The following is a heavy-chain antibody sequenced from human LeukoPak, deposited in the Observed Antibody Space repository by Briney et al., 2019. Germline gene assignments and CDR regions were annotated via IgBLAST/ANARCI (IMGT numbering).Heavy chain of an antibody. Sequence: PSETLSLTCTVSGGSISSGSSYWRWIRQPAGRGLECIGRIYTSGSTNNNPSLKSRVTISVDTSKNQFSLKLSSVTAADTAVYYCAIVWCGELPPKYDAFDIWGQGTMVTVSS. J-gene: IGHJ3*02. CDR1: GGSISSGSSY. CDR2: IYTSGST. D-gene: IGHD3-10*01. CDR3: AIVWCGELPPKYDAFDI. V-gene: IGHV4-61*02.